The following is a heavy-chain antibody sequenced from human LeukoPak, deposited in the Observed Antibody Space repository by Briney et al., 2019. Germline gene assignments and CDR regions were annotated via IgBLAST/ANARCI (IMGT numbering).Heavy chain of an antibody. CDR1: GFIFSSFG. J-gene: IGHJ6*02. CDR2: ISYDGNSK. Sequence: PGGSLRLSCAASGFIFSSFGMHWVRQAPGKGLEWVAVISYDGNSKYYADSVKGRFTISRDTSKNTLYLQMNSLRAEDTAVYYCAKVIYGDYEGYYYYGMDVWGQGTTVTVSS. CDR3: AKVIYGDYEGYYYYGMDV. V-gene: IGHV3-30*18. D-gene: IGHD4-17*01.